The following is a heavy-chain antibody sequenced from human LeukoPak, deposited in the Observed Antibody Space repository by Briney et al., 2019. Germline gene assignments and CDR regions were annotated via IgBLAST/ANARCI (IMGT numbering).Heavy chain of an antibody. J-gene: IGHJ4*02. CDR2: IYSGGST. D-gene: IGHD3-10*01. Sequence: GGSLRLSCAASGFTVSSNYMSWVRQAPGKGLEWVSVIYSGGSTYYADSVKGRFTISRDNSKNTLYLQMNGLRAEDTAVYYCARIYGSGSYYHFDYWGQGTLVTVSS. CDR1: GFTVSSNY. V-gene: IGHV3-53*01. CDR3: ARIYGSGSYYHFDY.